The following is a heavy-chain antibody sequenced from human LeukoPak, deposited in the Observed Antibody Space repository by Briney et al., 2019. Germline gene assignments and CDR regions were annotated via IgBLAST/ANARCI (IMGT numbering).Heavy chain of an antibody. V-gene: IGHV3-43*02. CDR3: AKGYTAMAPYYFDY. J-gene: IGHJ4*02. CDR2: ISGDGGST. CDR1: GFTFDDYA. D-gene: IGHD5-18*01. Sequence: PGGSLRLSCAASGFTFDDYAMHWVRQAPGKGLEWVSLISGDGGSTYYADSVKGRFTISRDNSKNSLYLQMNSLGTEDTALYYCAKGYTAMAPYYFDYWGQGTLVTVSS.